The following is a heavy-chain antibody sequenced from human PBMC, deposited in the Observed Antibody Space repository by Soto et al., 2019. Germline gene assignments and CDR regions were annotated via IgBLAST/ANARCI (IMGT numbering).Heavy chain of an antibody. CDR3: ARLHYDSSGYVFDY. V-gene: IGHV3-23*01. D-gene: IGHD3-22*01. CDR1: GFTLSSNP. Sequence: EVQLLESGGDLVQPGGSLRLSCAASGFTLSSNPMSWVRQAPGKGLEWVSVINSGSGDSTYYAESVKGRFTISRDDSKNTLYLQMNSLRAEDTAVYYCARLHYDSSGYVFDYWGQGTLVTVSS. CDR2: NSGSGDST. J-gene: IGHJ4*02.